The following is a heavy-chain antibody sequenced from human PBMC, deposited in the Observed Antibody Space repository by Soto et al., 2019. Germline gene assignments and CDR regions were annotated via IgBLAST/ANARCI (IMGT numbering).Heavy chain of an antibody. J-gene: IGHJ4*02. CDR1: GFTFSSYA. CDR2: ISYDGSNK. Sequence: GGSLRLSCAASGFTFSSYAMHWVRQAPGKGLEWVAVISYDGSNKYYADSVKGRFTISRDNSKNTLYLQMNSLRAEDTAVYYCARNYYDSGGGFDYWGQGTLVTVSS. D-gene: IGHD3-22*01. CDR3: ARNYYDSGGGFDY. V-gene: IGHV3-30*14.